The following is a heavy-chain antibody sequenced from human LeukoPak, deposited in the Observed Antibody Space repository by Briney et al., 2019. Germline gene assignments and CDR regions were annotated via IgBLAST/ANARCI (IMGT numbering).Heavy chain of an antibody. V-gene: IGHV7-4-1*02. D-gene: IGHD1-26*01. J-gene: IGHJ4*02. CDR1: GGIFTSKH. Sequence: ASVKVSCKASGGIFTSKHITWVRQAPGQGLEWMGWINTDTGNPTYAQGFTGRFVFSLDTSVSTAYLQISSLKAEDTAVFYCARGSVGAHDYWGQGTLVTVSS. CDR3: ARGSVGAHDY. CDR2: INTDTGNP.